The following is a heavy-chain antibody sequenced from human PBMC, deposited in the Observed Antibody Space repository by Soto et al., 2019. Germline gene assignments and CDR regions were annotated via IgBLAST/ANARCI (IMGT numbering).Heavy chain of an antibody. J-gene: IGHJ6*02. CDR1: GFTFGDYT. CDR3: AKGSYYYYGMDV. Sequence: GGSLRLSCAGSGFTFGDYTMQWVRQAPGKGLEWVSLISWDGGSTYYADSVKGRFTISRDNSKNSLYLQMNSLRTEDTALYYCAKGSYYYYGMDVWGQGTTVTVSS. CDR2: ISWDGGST. V-gene: IGHV3-43*01.